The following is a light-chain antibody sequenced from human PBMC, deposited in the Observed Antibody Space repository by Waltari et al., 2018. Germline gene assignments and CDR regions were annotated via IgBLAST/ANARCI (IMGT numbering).Light chain of an antibody. CDR2: DVS. V-gene: IGKV3D-15*01. CDR3: QQGTSWSYS. Sequence: EIVMTQSPDTLSVSPGERATLFCRASQSVDSRLAWYQQRPGQTPRLLIYDVSRRATGIPDRLSASGSGTDFTLTSNSLEPEDAAIYFCQQGTSWSYSFGQGTKVEIQ. J-gene: IGKJ2*03. CDR1: QSVDSR.